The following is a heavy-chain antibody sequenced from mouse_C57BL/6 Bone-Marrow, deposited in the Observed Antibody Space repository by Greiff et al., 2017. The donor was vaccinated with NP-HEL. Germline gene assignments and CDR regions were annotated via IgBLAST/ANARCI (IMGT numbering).Heavy chain of an antibody. CDR2: ISSGGSYT. Sequence: VQLKESGGDLVKPGGSLKLSCAASGFTFSSYGMSWVRQTPDKRLEWVATISSGGSYTYYPDSVKGRFTISRDNAKNTLYLQMSSLKSEDTAMYYCARGWGADFTWFAYWGQGTLVTVSA. J-gene: IGHJ3*01. CDR3: ARGWGADFTWFAY. CDR1: GFTFSSYG. V-gene: IGHV5-6*01.